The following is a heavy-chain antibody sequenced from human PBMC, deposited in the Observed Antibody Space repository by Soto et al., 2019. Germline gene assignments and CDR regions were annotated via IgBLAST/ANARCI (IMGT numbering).Heavy chain of an antibody. Sequence: QVQLQESGPGLEKPSQTLSLTCTVSGDSVSSVGDYWTWIRQHPGKGLEWIGYISDSGSTDYNPSLKSRLTISLDTSKNQIALGMTYVTAADTAIYFCVRHKNGQQLTRYYYRGVDVWGQGTTVTVSS. CDR2: ISDSGST. CDR3: VRHKNGQQLTRYYYRGVDV. V-gene: IGHV4-31*03. J-gene: IGHJ6*02. CDR1: GDSVSSVGDY. D-gene: IGHD6-13*01.